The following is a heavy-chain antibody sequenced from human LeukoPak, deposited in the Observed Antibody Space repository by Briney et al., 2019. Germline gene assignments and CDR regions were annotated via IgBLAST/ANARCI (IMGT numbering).Heavy chain of an antibody. CDR1: GYTFTSYG. D-gene: IGHD6-6*01. V-gene: IGHV1-18*01. CDR3: ARVGIAARSYYYMDV. J-gene: IGHJ6*03. Sequence: GASVKVSCKASGYTFTSYGISWVRQAPGQGLEWMGWISAYNGNTNYAQKLQGRVTMTTDTFTSTAYMELRSLRSDDTAVYYCARVGIAARSYYYMDVWGKGTTVTVSS. CDR2: ISAYNGNT.